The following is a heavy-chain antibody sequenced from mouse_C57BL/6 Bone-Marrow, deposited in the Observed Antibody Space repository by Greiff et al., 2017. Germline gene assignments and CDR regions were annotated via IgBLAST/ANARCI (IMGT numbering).Heavy chain of an antibody. CDR3: ARRYYGSSLCFAY. CDR2: IYPRDGST. Sequence: VHLVESDAELVKPGASVKISCKVSGYTFTDHTIHWMKQRPEQGLEWIGYIYPRDGSTKYNEKFKGKATLTADKSSSTAYMQLNSLTSEDSAVYFCARRYYGSSLCFAYWGQGTLVTVSA. V-gene: IGHV1-78*01. J-gene: IGHJ3*01. CDR1: GYTFTDHT. D-gene: IGHD1-1*01.